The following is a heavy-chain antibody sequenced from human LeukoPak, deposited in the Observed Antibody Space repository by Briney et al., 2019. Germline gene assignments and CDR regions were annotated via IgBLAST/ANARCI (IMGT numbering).Heavy chain of an antibody. D-gene: IGHD3-22*01. CDR2: INPNSGGT. V-gene: IGHV1-2*02. Sequence: ASVKVSCKASGYTFTGYYMHWVRQAPGQGLEWMGWINPNSGGTNYAQKFQGRVTMTRDTSISTAYMELRSLRSDDTAVYYCARDRPPGRGYYPVSPFDYWGQGTLVIVSS. J-gene: IGHJ4*02. CDR3: ARDRPPGRGYYPVSPFDY. CDR1: GYTFTGYY.